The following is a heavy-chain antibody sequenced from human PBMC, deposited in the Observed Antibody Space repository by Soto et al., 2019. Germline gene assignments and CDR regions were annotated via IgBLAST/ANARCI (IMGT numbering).Heavy chain of an antibody. J-gene: IGHJ4*02. V-gene: IGHV4-59*01. CDR3: AGYYGDGYMDY. CDR1: GGSISSYY. D-gene: IGHD3-16*01. Sequence: PSEPLSLTCTVSGGSISSYYWSWIRQPPGKGLEWIGYIYYSGSTNYNPSLKSRVTISVDTSKNQFSLKLSSVTAADTAVYYCAGYYGDGYMDYWGQGALVTVSS. CDR2: IYYSGST.